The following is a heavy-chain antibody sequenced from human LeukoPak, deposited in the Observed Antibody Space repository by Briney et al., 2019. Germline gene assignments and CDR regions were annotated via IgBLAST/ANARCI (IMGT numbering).Heavy chain of an antibody. V-gene: IGHV4-39*01. CDR3: ARSPFIQPYYFDY. CDR1: GGSISSSSYY. Sequence: SETLSLTCTVSGGSISSSSYYWGWIRQPPGKGLEWIGSIYYSGSTYYNPSLKSRVTISVDTSKNQFSLKLSSVTAADTAVYYCARSPFIQPYYFDYWGQGTLVTVSS. D-gene: IGHD5-18*01. CDR2: IYYSGST. J-gene: IGHJ4*02.